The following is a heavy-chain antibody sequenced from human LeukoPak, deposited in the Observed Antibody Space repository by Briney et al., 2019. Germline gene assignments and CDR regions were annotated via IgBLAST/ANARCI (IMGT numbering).Heavy chain of an antibody. V-gene: IGHV3-23*01. CDR1: GFTFSSYS. J-gene: IGHJ4*02. Sequence: GETLRLSCAASGFTFSSYSMSWVRQAPGKGLEWVSAISGSGINTYYPDSVKGRFTISRDTTKHTPHLQMNSLRAEDTAVYYCAKDVRIVVVTAATGFDSWGQGALVT. CDR3: AKDVRIVVVTAATGFDS. CDR2: ISGSGINT. D-gene: IGHD2-2*01.